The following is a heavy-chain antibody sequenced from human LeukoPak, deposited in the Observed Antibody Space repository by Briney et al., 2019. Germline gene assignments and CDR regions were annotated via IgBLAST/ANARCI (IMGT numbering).Heavy chain of an antibody. V-gene: IGHV1-46*01. CDR3: ARDPEPLGVLGTWFDP. D-gene: IGHD3-16*01. CDR2: INPSGGST. CDR1: GYTFTNYY. J-gene: IGHJ5*02. Sequence: GASVKVSCKASGYTFTNYYMHWVRQAPGQGLEWMGIINPSGGSTSYAQKFQGRVTMTRDTSTSTVYMELSSLRSDDTAVYYCARDPEPLGVLGTWFDPRGQGTLVTVSS.